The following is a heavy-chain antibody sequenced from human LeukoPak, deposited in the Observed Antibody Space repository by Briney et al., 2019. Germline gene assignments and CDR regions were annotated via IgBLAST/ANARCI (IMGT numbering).Heavy chain of an antibody. CDR3: AKYCGGDCFRNFDS. CDR1: GFTFSSFA. V-gene: IGHV3-23*01. CDR2: IGHGGYDI. Sequence: GGSLRLSCAASGFTFSSFAMAWVRQAPGRGLEWVAVIGHGGYDIHYADSVKGRFTISRDNSKNILYLQMSSLRADDTAVYYCAKYCGGDCFRNFDSWGQGALVAVSS. D-gene: IGHD2-21*01. J-gene: IGHJ4*02.